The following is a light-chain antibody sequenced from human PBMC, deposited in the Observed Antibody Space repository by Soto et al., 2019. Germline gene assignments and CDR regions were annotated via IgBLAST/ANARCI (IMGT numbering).Light chain of an antibody. J-gene: IGKJ4*01. V-gene: IGKV1-39*01. Sequence: DIQMTQSPSSLSASVGDRVTITCRASQNINNYLNWFQQKPGKAPKLLIYTTSSFQSGVPSRFSGSGSGTEFTLTISSLQPEDFATYYCQQSYSNILTFGGGTKVEI. CDR1: QNINNY. CDR2: TTS. CDR3: QQSYSNILT.